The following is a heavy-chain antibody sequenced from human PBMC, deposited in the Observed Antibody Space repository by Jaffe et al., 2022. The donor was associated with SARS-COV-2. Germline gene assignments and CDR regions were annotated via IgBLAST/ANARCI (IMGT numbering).Heavy chain of an antibody. CDR2: IKQDGSEK. CDR3: ARDGPSYYYDSPHAYYFDY. J-gene: IGHJ4*02. V-gene: IGHV3-7*01. D-gene: IGHD3-22*01. Sequence: EVQLVESGGGLVQPGGSLRLSCAASGFTFSSYWMSWVRQAPGKGLEWVANIKQDGSEKYYVDSVKGRFTISRDNAKNSLYLQMNSLRAEDTAVYYCARDGPSYYYDSPHAYYFDYWGQGTLVTVSS. CDR1: GFTFSSYW.